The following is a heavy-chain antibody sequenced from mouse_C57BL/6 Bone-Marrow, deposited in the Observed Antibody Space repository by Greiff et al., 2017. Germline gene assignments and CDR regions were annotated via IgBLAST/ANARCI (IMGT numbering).Heavy chain of an antibody. D-gene: IGHD2-4*01. Sequence: VKLQESGAELVRPGASVTLSCKASGYTFTDYEMHWVKQTPVQGLEWIGDINPGTGGTDYNQKFKGKATMTADKSYSTAYMELSSLTSEDSAVYYGTRSDYVAYWGQGTLVTVSA. CDR3: TRSDYVAY. V-gene: IGHV1-15*01. CDR2: INPGTGGT. CDR1: GYTFTDYE. J-gene: IGHJ3*01.